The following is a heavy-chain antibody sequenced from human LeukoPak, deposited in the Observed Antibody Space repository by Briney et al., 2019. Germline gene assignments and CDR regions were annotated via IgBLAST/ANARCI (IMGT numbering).Heavy chain of an antibody. Sequence: SETLSLTCTGSGGSISSYYWSWIRQPPWKGLEWIGYIYYTGSTNYNPSLKSRVTISVDTSKKQSSLKLSSVTAADTAVYYCARAALRVGATSCDYWGQGTLVTVSS. V-gene: IGHV4-59*01. CDR3: ARAALRVGATSCDY. D-gene: IGHD1-26*01. CDR1: GGSISSYY. J-gene: IGHJ4*02. CDR2: IYYTGST.